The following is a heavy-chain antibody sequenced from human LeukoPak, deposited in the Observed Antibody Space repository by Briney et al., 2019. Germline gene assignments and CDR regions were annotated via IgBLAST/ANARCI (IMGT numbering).Heavy chain of an antibody. CDR1: GFTLTSYE. V-gene: IGHV3-74*01. Sequence: PGGSLRLSCAASGFTLTSYEMHWVRQAPGKGLVWVSRISSDGSRAGYADSVKGRFTISRDNAENTLCLQMNSLRAEDTAIYYCARELPREVTLDYWGQGTLVTVSS. D-gene: IGHD2-21*02. CDR2: ISSDGSRA. J-gene: IGHJ4*02. CDR3: ARELPREVTLDY.